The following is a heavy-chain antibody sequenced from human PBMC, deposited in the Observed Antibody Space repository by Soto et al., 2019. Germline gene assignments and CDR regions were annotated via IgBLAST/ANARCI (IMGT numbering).Heavy chain of an antibody. D-gene: IGHD3-22*01. V-gene: IGHV4-30-4*01. CDR3: ARASYYYDSSGRLYGMDV. CDR2: IYYSGST. J-gene: IGHJ6*02. Sequence: PSETLSLTCTVSGGSISSGDYYWSWIRQPPGKGLEWIGYIYYSGSTYYNPSLKSRVTISVDTSKNQFSLKLSSVTAADTAVYYCARASYYYDSSGRLYGMDVWGQGTTVTVSS. CDR1: GGSISSGDYY.